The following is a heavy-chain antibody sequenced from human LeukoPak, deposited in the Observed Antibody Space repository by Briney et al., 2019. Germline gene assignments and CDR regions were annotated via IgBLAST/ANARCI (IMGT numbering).Heavy chain of an antibody. CDR3: AKSSVGTSGGSFDY. Sequence: ASVKVSCKASGYTLTGNYMHWVRQAPGQGLEWMGWINPNSGGTKFAQEFQGRVAMTGDMSTNTAFMELYRLESDDTAVYYCAKSSVGTSGGSFDYWGQGTLVSVSS. CDR2: INPNSGGT. CDR1: GYTLTGNY. D-gene: IGHD3-16*01. J-gene: IGHJ4*02. V-gene: IGHV1-2*02.